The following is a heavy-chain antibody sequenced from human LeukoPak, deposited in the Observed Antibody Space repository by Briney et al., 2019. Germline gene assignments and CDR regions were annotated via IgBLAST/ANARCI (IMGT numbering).Heavy chain of an antibody. CDR1: GYTFTSYY. Sequence: GASVKVSCKASGYTFTSYYMRWVRQAPGQGLEWMGIINPSGGSTSYAQKFQGRVTMTRDTSTSTVYMELSSLRSEDTAVYYCARDLGVAAAGFGAFDIWGQGTMVTVSS. J-gene: IGHJ3*02. CDR3: ARDLGVAAAGFGAFDI. V-gene: IGHV1-46*01. D-gene: IGHD6-13*01. CDR2: INPSGGST.